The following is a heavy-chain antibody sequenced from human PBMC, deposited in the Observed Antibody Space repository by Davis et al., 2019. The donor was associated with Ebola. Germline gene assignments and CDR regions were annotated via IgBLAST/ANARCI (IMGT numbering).Heavy chain of an antibody. CDR2: ISISSAFI. CDR1: GFTFSTYT. V-gene: IGHV3-21*01. D-gene: IGHD6-13*01. Sequence: GGSLRLSCAASGFTFSTYTMTWVRQAPGKGLEWVSSISISSAFIYYADAVKGRFTVSIDNAKNSLSLQMNSLRAEDTAVYYCARDPEQHRAGEVDMDVWGQGTTVAVSS. J-gene: IGHJ6*02. CDR3: ARDPEQHRAGEVDMDV.